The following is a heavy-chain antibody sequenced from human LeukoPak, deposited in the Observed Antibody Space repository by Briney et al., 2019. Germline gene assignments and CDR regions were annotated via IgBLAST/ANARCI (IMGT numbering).Heavy chain of an antibody. D-gene: IGHD6-19*01. CDR2: INWNGGST. V-gene: IGHV3-20*04. Sequence: PGGSLRLSCAASGFTFDDYGMSWVRQAPGKGLEWVSGINWNGGSTGYADSVKGRFTISRDNSKDSLYLQMNSLRTEDTALYYCSKSRDSSGWYFDYWGQGALVTVSS. J-gene: IGHJ4*02. CDR1: GFTFDDYG. CDR3: SKSRDSSGWYFDY.